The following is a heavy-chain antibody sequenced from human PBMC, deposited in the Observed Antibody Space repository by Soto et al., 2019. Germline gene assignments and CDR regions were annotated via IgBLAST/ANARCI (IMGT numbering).Heavy chain of an antibody. CDR2: IYYSGST. D-gene: IGHD3-10*01. J-gene: IGHJ4*02. V-gene: IGHV4-59*08. CDR3: ARNYGPGYTFDY. Sequence: ASETLSLTCTVSGGSISSYYWSWIRQPPGKGLEWIGYIYYSGSTKYKPSLKSRINISIDTSKNQFSLKLSSVTAADTAVYYCARNYGPGYTFDYWGQGTLVTVSS. CDR1: GGSISSYY.